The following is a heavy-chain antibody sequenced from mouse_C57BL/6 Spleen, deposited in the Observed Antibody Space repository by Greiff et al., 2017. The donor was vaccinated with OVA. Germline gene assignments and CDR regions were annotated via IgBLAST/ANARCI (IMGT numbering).Heavy chain of an antibody. Sequence: EVQRVESGEGLVKPGGSLKLSCAASGFTFSDYGMHWVRQAPEKGLEWVAYISSGSSTIYYADTVKGRFTISRDNAKNTLFLQMTSLRSEDTAMYYCARRDYYGSSPDYWGQGTTLTVSS. CDR2: ISSGSSTI. D-gene: IGHD1-1*01. CDR1: GFTFSDYG. V-gene: IGHV5-17*01. J-gene: IGHJ2*01. CDR3: ARRDYYGSSPDY.